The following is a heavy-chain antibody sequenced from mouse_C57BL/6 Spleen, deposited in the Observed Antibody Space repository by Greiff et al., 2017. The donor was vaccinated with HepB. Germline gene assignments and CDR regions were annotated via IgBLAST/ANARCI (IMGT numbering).Heavy chain of an antibody. CDR1: GYTFTDYN. Sequence: VQLQQSGPALVKPGASVKMSCKASGYTFTDYNMHWVKQSHGKSLEWIGYINPNNGGTSYNQKFKGKATLTVNKSSSTAYMELRSLTSEDSAVYYCARSHYYGSSPDFDYWGQGTTLTVSS. V-gene: IGHV1-22*01. D-gene: IGHD1-1*01. J-gene: IGHJ2*01. CDR2: INPNNGGT. CDR3: ARSHYYGSSPDFDY.